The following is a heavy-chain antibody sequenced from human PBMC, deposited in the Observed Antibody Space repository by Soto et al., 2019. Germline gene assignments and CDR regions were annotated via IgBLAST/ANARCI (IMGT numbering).Heavy chain of an antibody. CDR2: IYYSGNT. CDR1: GASFGSGSYY. Sequence: SGTLSLTCTVSGASFGSGSYYWSWIGQPLGKGLEWIGYIYYSGNTDYNPSLRGRATISVDKAKNHFSMQLTSVTAADTAIYYCGRASVFGQ. V-gene: IGHV4-61*03. CDR3: GRASV. J-gene: IGHJ6*02.